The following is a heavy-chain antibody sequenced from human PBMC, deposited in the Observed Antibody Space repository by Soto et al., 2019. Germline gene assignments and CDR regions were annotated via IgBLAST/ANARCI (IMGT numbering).Heavy chain of an antibody. CDR1: GYTFTSYA. Sequence: ASVKVSCKGSGYTFTSYAMHWVRQAPGQRLEWMGWINAGNGNTKYSQKFQGRVTITRDTSASTAYMELSSLRSEDTAVYYCARSLSGITYYYYGMDVWGQGTTVTVS. J-gene: IGHJ6*02. V-gene: IGHV1-3*01. CDR2: INAGNGNT. CDR3: ARSLSGITYYYYGMDV. D-gene: IGHD3-10*01.